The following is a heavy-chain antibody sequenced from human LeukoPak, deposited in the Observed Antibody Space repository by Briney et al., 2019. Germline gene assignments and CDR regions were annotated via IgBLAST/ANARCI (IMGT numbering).Heavy chain of an antibody. CDR1: GFTFSSYA. CDR2: ISGSGGSA. CDR3: AKDRLLTLRGVPYFDY. D-gene: IGHD3-10*01. Sequence: PGGSLRLSCAASGFTFSSYAMSWVRQAPGKGLEWVSAISGSGGSAYYADSVKGRFTISRDNSKNTLYLQMNSLRAEDTAVYYYAKDRLLTLRGVPYFDYWGQGTLVTVSS. V-gene: IGHV3-23*01. J-gene: IGHJ4*02.